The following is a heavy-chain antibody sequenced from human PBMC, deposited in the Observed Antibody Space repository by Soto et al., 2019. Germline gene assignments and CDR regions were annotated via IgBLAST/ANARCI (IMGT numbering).Heavy chain of an antibody. CDR2: VNPDSGGT. CDR1: GYTFTGCY. D-gene: IGHD3-9*01. V-gene: IGHV1-2*02. Sequence: ASVKVSCKASGYTFTGCYIHWVRQAPGQGLEGMGWVNPDSGGTKFRQKFEGRVAMTRDTSISTAYMELTSLTSDDTAVYFCARVRPPLGSRHFDWPLDFWGQGTLVTVSS. CDR3: ARVRPPLGSRHFDWPLDF. J-gene: IGHJ4*01.